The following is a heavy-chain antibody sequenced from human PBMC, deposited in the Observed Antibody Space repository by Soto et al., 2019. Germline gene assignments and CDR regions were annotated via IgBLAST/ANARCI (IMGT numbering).Heavy chain of an antibody. CDR1: GGSISSSSYY. V-gene: IGHV4-39*01. J-gene: IGHJ6*02. CDR2: MYYSGST. CDR3: AKRLYYDSSGFEGGGMDV. Sequence: QLQLQESGPGLVKPSATLSLTCTVSGGSISSSSYYWGWIRQPPGKGLEWIGSMYYSGSTYYNPSLKSRVTISVDTSKIQFSLKLSSVTAADTAVYYCAKRLYYDSSGFEGGGMDVWGQGTTVTVSS. D-gene: IGHD3-22*01.